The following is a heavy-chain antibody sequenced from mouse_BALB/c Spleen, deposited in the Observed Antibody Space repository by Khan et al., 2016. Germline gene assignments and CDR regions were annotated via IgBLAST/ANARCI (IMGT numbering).Heavy chain of an antibody. V-gene: IGHV1-7*01. Sequence: QVQLKQSGAELAKPGASVKMSCKATGYTFTSYWMHWVKQRPGQGLEWIGYINPSTGYTEYNQKFKDKATLTADKSSSTAYMQLSSLTSEDSAVYYFASDDGYCAYWGQGTLVTVSA. CDR3: ASDDGYCAY. D-gene: IGHD2-3*01. CDR2: INPSTGYT. CDR1: GYTFTSYW. J-gene: IGHJ3*01.